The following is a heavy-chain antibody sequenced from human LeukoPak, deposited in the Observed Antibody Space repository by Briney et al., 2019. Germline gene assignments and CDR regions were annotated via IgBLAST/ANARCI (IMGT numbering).Heavy chain of an antibody. CDR2: ISGSRGST. Sequence: GGSLRLSCAASGFTFSSYAMSWVRQAPGKGLEWVSAISGSRGSTYYADSVKGRFTISRENSKNTLYLQMNSLRAEDTAVYYCAKSKTTMVRGVIIGSAFDYWGQGTLVTVSS. D-gene: IGHD3-10*01. CDR3: AKSKTTMVRGVIIGSAFDY. J-gene: IGHJ4*02. V-gene: IGHV3-23*01. CDR1: GFTFSSYA.